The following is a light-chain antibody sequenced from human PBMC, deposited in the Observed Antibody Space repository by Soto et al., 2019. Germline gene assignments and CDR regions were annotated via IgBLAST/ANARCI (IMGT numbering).Light chain of an antibody. J-gene: IGLJ2*01. V-gene: IGLV2-8*01. CDR1: SSDVGGYNY. CDR2: EVS. CDR3: CAYAGINNVV. Sequence: QSALTQPPSASGSPGQSVTISCTGTSSDVGGYNYVSWYQQHPGKAPKLMIYEVSKRPSGVPDRFSGSKSGNTASPTVSVLQAEDEADYYFCAYAGINNVVFGGGTQLNVL.